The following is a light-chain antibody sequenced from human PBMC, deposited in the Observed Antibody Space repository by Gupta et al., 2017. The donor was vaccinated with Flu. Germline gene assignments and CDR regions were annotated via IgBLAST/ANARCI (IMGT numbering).Light chain of an antibody. CDR2: AGS. CDR3: RQLNSFPLT. Sequence: DLQLTQSPSFLSASVRDRVTITCRTSQVISNYLASYQQKPGKAPNLLIHAGSILHSGVPSRFSGSGSGTEFTLTISGMQPEDFATDYCRQLNSFPLTFGGGTKVESK. V-gene: IGKV1-9*01. J-gene: IGKJ4*01. CDR1: QVISNY.